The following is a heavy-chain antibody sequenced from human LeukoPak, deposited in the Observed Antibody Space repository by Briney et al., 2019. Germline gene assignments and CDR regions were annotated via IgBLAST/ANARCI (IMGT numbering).Heavy chain of an antibody. V-gene: IGHV4-39*07. J-gene: IGHJ3*02. D-gene: IGHD3-22*01. CDR2: IYYSGST. CDR1: GGSISSSSYY. CDR3: ARDDSSGYSGAFDI. Sequence: SETLSLTCTVSGGSISSSSYYWGWIRQPPGKGLEWIGSIYYSGSTYYNPSLKSRVTISVDTSKNQFSLKLGSVTAADTAVYYCARDDSSGYSGAFDIWGQGTMVTVSS.